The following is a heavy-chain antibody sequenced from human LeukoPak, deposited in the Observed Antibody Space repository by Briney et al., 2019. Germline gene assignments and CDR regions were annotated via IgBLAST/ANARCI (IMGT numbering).Heavy chain of an antibody. D-gene: IGHD3-3*01. CDR1: GGSISSYY. V-gene: IGHV4-59*12. CDR2: IYYSGST. Sequence: SETLSLTCTVSGGSISSYYWSWIRQPPGKGLEWIGYIYYSGSTNYNPSLKSRVTISVDTSKNQFSLKLSSVTAADTAVYYCARDPASILPYYYMDVWGKGTTVTVSS. CDR3: ARDPASILPYYYMDV. J-gene: IGHJ6*03.